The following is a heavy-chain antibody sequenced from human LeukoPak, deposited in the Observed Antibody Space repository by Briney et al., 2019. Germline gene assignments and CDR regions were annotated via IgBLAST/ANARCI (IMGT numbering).Heavy chain of an antibody. Sequence: TETLSLTCTVPGRSLSSYYWKWIRQPPGRGLEWIGHIYNTWSINYNPTPKSRVAISVDTSKNQFSLKLSSVTAADTAVYYCARHVHEYSTSPGAFDIWGQGTMVTVSS. J-gene: IGHJ3*02. CDR3: ARHVHEYSTSPGAFDI. D-gene: IGHD2/OR15-2a*01. CDR1: GRSLSSYY. CDR2: IYNTWSI. V-gene: IGHV4-59*08.